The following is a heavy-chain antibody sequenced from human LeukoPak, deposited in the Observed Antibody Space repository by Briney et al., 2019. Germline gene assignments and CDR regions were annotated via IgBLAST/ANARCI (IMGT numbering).Heavy chain of an antibody. D-gene: IGHD3-3*01. CDR2: IGETGTNK. Sequence: GGSLRLSCAASGFTFRNSAMGWVRQAPGKGLEWVSSIGETGTNKYYADSVKGRFTISRDNSKSTLYLQMNSLTDEDTAIYYCAKGSYDFWSGYSPYYFEYWGQGALVTVSS. J-gene: IGHJ4*02. V-gene: IGHV3-23*01. CDR3: AKGSYDFWSGYSPYYFEY. CDR1: GFTFRNSA.